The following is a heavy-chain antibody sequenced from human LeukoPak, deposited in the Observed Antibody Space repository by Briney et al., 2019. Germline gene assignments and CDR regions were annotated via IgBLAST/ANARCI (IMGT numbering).Heavy chain of an antibody. V-gene: IGHV3-74*01. CDR1: GFTFSSYW. D-gene: IGHD5-18*01. Sequence: GGSLRLSCAASGFTFSSYWMHWVRQAPGKGLVWVSRINTDGSDTNYAGSAKGRFTISRDNAKNTLYLQMNSLRAEDTAVYYCVRDRGEYSFGFYYYGMDVWGQGTTVTVSS. CDR2: INTDGSDT. J-gene: IGHJ6*02. CDR3: VRDRGEYSFGFYYYGMDV.